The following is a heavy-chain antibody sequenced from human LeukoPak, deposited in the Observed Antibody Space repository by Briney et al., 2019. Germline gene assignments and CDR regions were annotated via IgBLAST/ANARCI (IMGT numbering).Heavy chain of an antibody. J-gene: IGHJ4*02. CDR3: AKYSTYYYDSSGYGDNGYFDY. CDR1: GFTFSTFA. CDR2: ISASGGTT. V-gene: IGHV3-23*01. Sequence: QPGGSLRLSCAASGFTFSTFAMIWFRQAPGKGLEWASGISASGGTTYYADSVKGRFTISRDNSKNTLFLHMDSLRAEDTAVYYCAKYSTYYYDSSGYGDNGYFDYWGQGTLVTVSS. D-gene: IGHD3-22*01.